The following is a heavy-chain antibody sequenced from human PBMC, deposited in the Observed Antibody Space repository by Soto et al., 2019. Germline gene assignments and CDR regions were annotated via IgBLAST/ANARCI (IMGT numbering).Heavy chain of an antibody. CDR3: ASGWSYDILTAYSY. V-gene: IGHV1-69*01. CDR2: ITPIFGAA. J-gene: IGHJ4*02. Sequence: QVQLVQSGAEVKKPGSSVKVSCKASGGTFSNYAISWVRQAPGQGLEWMGGITPIFGAANYAQKFQGRVTITADESTNTAYMELSSLRSEDTALYYCASGWSYDILTAYSYWGQGTLVTVSS. D-gene: IGHD3-9*01. CDR1: GGTFSNYA.